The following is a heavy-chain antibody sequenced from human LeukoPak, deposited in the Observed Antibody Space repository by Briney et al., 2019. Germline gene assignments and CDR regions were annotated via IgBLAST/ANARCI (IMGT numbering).Heavy chain of an antibody. D-gene: IGHD1-20*01. CDR3: ARDRRPYNSDALDI. J-gene: IGHJ3*02. CDR2: ISTSGRTI. Sequence: GGSLRLSCAASEFNFSDYYMSWIRQAPGKGLEWVSHISTSGRTIYYADSVKGRFTISRDNAGASLYLQMNSLRAEDTAVYYCARDRRPYNSDALDIWGQGTMVTVSS. CDR1: EFNFSDYY. V-gene: IGHV3-11*01.